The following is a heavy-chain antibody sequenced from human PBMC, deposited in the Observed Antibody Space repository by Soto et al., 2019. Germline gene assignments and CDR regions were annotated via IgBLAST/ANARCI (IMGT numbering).Heavy chain of an antibody. CDR3: ARLDYDFWSGDNYYGMDV. CDR2: MYYSGST. D-gene: IGHD3-3*01. J-gene: IGHJ6*02. Sequence: SETLSLTCSVSGGSISSSSYYWAWIRQPPGKGLEWIGSMYYSGSTYYNTSLKSRVTMSVDTSKNQFSLKLSSVTAADTAVYYCARLDYDFWSGDNYYGMDVWGQGTTVTVSS. CDR1: GGSISSSSYY. V-gene: IGHV4-39*01.